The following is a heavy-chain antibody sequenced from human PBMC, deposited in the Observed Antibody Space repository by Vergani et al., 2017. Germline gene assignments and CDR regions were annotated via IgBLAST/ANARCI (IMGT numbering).Heavy chain of an antibody. CDR1: GFSLSTSGVG. V-gene: IGHV2-5*02. D-gene: IGHD3-3*01. CDR3: AHKPYDFWSGYQSNWFDP. CDR2: IYWDDDK. J-gene: IGHJ5*02. Sequence: QITLKESGPTLLKPTQTLTLTCTFSGFSLSTSGVGVGWIRQPPGKALEWLALIYWDDDKRYSPSLKSRLTITKDTSKNQVVLTMTNMDPVDTATYYCAHKPYDFWSGYQSNWFDPWGQGTLVTVSS.